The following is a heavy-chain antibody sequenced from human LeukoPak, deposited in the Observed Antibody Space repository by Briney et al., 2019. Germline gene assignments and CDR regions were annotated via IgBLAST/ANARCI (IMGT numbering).Heavy chain of an antibody. CDR2: MYHSGST. V-gene: IGHV4-30-2*01. CDR3: ARAGGWELLQGAFDI. J-gene: IGHJ3*02. Sequence: TLSLTCTVSGASISSGGYYWGWIRQPPGRGLEWIGYMYHSGSTYYNPSLKSRVTISVDRSKNQFSLTLSSLTAADTAVYYCARAGGWELLQGAFDIWGQGTMVTVSS. CDR1: GASISSGGYY. D-gene: IGHD1-26*01.